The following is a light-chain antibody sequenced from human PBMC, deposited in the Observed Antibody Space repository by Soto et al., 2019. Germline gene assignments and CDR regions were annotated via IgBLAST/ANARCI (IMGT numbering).Light chain of an antibody. V-gene: IGKV1-8*01. CDR2: AAY. CDR1: QGISSY. J-gene: IGKJ1*01. Sequence: IWMTQSPSLLSTSTGGRVTITFRASQGISSYLAWYQQKPGKAPKLLIYAAYTLQSGVQSRFSGSGSGTDFTLTISCLQSEDFATYYCKQYYSYPRTVGQGTKVDIK. CDR3: KQYYSYPRT.